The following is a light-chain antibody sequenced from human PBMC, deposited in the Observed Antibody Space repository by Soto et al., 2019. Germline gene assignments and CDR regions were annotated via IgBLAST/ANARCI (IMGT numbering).Light chain of an antibody. Sequence: DTHMTQSPSSLSASVGDRVTITFQASRDITDYLNWYQQKPGKAPKLLIYDASNLETGVPSRFSGSGSGTDFTLTITSLQPEDIATYYCQQFDNVPLTFGGGTKVDIK. CDR2: DAS. J-gene: IGKJ4*01. CDR1: RDITDY. V-gene: IGKV1-33*01. CDR3: QQFDNVPLT.